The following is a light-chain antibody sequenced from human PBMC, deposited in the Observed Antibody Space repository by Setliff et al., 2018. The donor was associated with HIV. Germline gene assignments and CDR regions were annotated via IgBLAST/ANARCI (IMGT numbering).Light chain of an antibody. Sequence: EIVLTQSPATLSLSPGERATLSCRASQSISNFLAWYQQKPGQAPRLLIYDASNRATGIPVRFSGSGSGTDFTLTISRLEPEDFGVYYCQQRSSWPPGITVGQGTRLEIK. CDR2: DAS. CDR3: QQRSSWPPGIT. J-gene: IGKJ5*01. V-gene: IGKV3-11*01. CDR1: QSISNF.